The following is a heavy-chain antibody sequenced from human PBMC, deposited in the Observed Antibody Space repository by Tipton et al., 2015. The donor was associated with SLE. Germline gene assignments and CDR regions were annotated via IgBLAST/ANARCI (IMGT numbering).Heavy chain of an antibody. Sequence: QSGPEVKKPGSSVKVSCKASGGTFRSYAISWVRQAPGQGLEWMGRIIPIFGTPNYAQSFQGRVTITADESTSTAYMELSSLRSEDTAVYYCARGGIAVAGSFDYWGQGTLVTVSS. CDR1: GGTFRSYA. V-gene: IGHV1-69*13. CDR2: IIPIFGTP. CDR3: ARGGIAVAGSFDY. J-gene: IGHJ4*02. D-gene: IGHD6-19*01.